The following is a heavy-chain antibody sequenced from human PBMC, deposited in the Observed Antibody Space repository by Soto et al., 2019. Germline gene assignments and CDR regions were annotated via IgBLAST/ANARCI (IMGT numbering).Heavy chain of an antibody. D-gene: IGHD4-17*01. CDR3: ARRGLRWYGGYYYYYGMDV. Sequence: QVQLVQSGAEVKKPGSSVKVSCKASGGTFSSYAISWVRQAPGQGLEWMGGTIPIFGTANYAQKFQGRVTITADESTRTASMELSRLRSEDTAVYYCARRGLRWYGGYYYYYGMDVWGQGTTVTVSS. J-gene: IGHJ6*02. V-gene: IGHV1-69*01. CDR1: GGTFSSYA. CDR2: TIPIFGTA.